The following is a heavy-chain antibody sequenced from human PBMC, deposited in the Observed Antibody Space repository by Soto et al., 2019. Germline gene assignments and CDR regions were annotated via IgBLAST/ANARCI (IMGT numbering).Heavy chain of an antibody. J-gene: IGHJ5*01. D-gene: IGHD1-26*01. CDR2: FYASGSI. Sequence: SQTLSVSSTVSGESTSAGGNYLRWLRQYPGKGLEWIGSFYASGSIIYKPYLKSRVSISGDTSRNQFSVTLTSATAADTALYFCARRYSRGSGWFHYWGHVSLVIVS. CDR1: GESTSAGGNY. CDR3: ARRYSRGSGWFHY. V-gene: IGHV4-31*03.